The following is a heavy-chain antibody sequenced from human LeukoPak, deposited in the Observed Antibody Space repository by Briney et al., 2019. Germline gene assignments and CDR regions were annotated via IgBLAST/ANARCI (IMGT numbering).Heavy chain of an antibody. J-gene: IGHJ4*02. V-gene: IGHV3-30-3*01. D-gene: IGHD3-22*01. CDR3: ASSPYYYDSSFDY. Sequence: PGGSLRLSCAASGFTFSSYAMHWVRQAPGKGLEWVAVISYDGSNKYYADSVRGRFTISRDNSKNTLYLRMNSLRAEDTAVYYCASSPYYYDSSFDYWGQGTLVTVSS. CDR2: ISYDGSNK. CDR1: GFTFSSYA.